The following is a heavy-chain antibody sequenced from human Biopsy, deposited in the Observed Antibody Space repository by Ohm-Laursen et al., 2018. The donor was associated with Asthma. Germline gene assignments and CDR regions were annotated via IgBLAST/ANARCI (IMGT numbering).Heavy chain of an antibody. CDR3: ARGAYYDFWSGYSRPIPGYYGMDV. CDR2: IYSGDNT. J-gene: IGHJ6*02. D-gene: IGHD3-3*01. CDR1: GFSVSTKY. V-gene: IGHV3-53*05. Sequence: SLRLSCSASGFSVSTKYMSWVRQAPGKGLEWVSLIYSGDNTYYADSVKGRFTISRDNSKNTVYLQMISLRVEDTSVYYCARGAYYDFWSGYSRPIPGYYGMDVWGHGTTVTVSS.